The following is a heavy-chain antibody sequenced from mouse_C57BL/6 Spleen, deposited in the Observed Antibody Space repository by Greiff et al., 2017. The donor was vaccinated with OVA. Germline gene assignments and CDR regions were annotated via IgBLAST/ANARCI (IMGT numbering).Heavy chain of an antibody. V-gene: IGHV1-18*01. CDR2: INPNNGGT. J-gene: IGHJ4*01. D-gene: IGHD1-1*01. CDR1: GYTFTDYN. Sequence: EVQLQESGPELVKPGASVKIPCKASGYTFTDYNMDWVKQSHGKSLEWIGDINPNNGGTIYNQKFKGKATLTVDKSSSTAYMELRSLTSEDTAVYYCARGGYHGREYAMDYWGQGTSVTVSS. CDR3: ARGGYHGREYAMDY.